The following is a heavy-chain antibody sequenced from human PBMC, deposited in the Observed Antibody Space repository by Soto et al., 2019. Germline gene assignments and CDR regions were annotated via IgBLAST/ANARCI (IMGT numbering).Heavy chain of an antibody. Sequence: GESLKISCKGSGYNFINHWIAWVRQMPGKGLEWMGIVYPDDSDTRYSPSFQGQVTISADKSISTAYLQWSSLKASDTAMYYCARESIGAMVTNYYGMDVWGQGTTVTVSS. CDR1: GYNFINHW. CDR3: ARESIGAMVTNYYGMDV. CDR2: VYPDDSDT. V-gene: IGHV5-51*01. D-gene: IGHD5-18*01. J-gene: IGHJ6*02.